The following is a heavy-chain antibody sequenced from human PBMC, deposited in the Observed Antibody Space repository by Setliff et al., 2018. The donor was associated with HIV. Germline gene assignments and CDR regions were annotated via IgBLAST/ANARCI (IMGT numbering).Heavy chain of an antibody. Sequence: PSETLSLTCTVSGDSISSDYWSWIRQPPGKGLEWIGYIYYSGSTNYNPSLKSRVTISVATSKNQFSLRLNSVTTADTAVYYCARSRTSSGYYGVTGYGMDVWGQGTTVTSP. J-gene: IGHJ6*02. CDR1: GDSISSDY. CDR2: IYYSGST. V-gene: IGHV4-59*01. D-gene: IGHD3-22*01. CDR3: ARSRTSSGYYGVTGYGMDV.